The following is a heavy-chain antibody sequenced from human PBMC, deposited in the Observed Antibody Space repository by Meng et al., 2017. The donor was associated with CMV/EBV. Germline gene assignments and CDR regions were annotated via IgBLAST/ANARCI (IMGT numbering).Heavy chain of an antibody. CDR1: GGSISSSS. V-gene: IGHV3-21*01. D-gene: IGHD1-26*01. Sequence: GGSLRLSCTVSGGSISSSSYYWGWIRQPPGKGLEWVSSISSSSSYIYYADSMRGRFTVSRDNAKNSLYLQMNSLGAEDTAVYYCARDGNRSGSYLFHYYYAMDVWGQGTTVTVSS. J-gene: IGHJ6*02. CDR3: ARDGNRSGSYLFHYYYAMDV. CDR2: ISSSSSYI.